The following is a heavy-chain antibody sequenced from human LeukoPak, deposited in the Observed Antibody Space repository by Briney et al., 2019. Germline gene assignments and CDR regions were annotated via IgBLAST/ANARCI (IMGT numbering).Heavy chain of an antibody. D-gene: IGHD5-24*01. J-gene: IGHJ4*02. CDR2: ISWNSGRI. V-gene: IGHV3-9*01. CDR3: AKALLGYNYPDYFDY. CDR1: RFTFDDYA. Sequence: GGSLRLSCAASRFTFDDYAMHWVRQAPGKCLEWVSGISWNSGRIDYADSVKGRFTISRDNAKNSLYLQMNSLRAEDTALYYCAKALLGYNYPDYFDYWGQGTLVTVSS.